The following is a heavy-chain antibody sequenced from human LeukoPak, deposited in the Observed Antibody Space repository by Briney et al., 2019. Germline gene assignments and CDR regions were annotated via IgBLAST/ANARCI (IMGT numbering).Heavy chain of an antibody. D-gene: IGHD3-10*01. CDR2: ISSSSSYI. J-gene: IGHJ4*02. CDR1: GFTFSSYS. Sequence: PGGSLRLSCAVSGFTFSSYSMNWVRQAPGKGLEWVSSISSSSSYIYYADSVKGRFTISRDNAKNSLYLQMNSLRAEDTAVYYCARADLSRGYYFDYWGQGTLVTVSS. V-gene: IGHV3-21*01. CDR3: ARADLSRGYYFDY.